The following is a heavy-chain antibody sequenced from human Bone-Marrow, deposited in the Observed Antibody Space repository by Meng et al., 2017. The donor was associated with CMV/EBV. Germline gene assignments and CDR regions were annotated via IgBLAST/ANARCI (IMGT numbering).Heavy chain of an antibody. D-gene: IGHD2-2*01. Sequence: ASVKVSCKASGYTFTSYGISWVRQAPGQGLEWMGWISAYNGNTSYAQKLQGRVTMTTDTSTSTAYMELRSLRSDDTAVYYCARYCSSTSCYLYYYYGMDVWGQGTTVTVSS. J-gene: IGHJ6*02. V-gene: IGHV1-18*01. CDR2: ISAYNGNT. CDR1: GYTFTSYG. CDR3: ARYCSSTSCYLYYYYGMDV.